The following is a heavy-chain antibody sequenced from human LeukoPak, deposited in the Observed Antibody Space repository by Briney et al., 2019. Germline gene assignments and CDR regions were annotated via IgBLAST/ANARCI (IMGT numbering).Heavy chain of an antibody. Sequence: SVKVSCEASGGTFSSYAISWVRQAPGQGLEWMGGIIPIFGTANYAQKFQGRVTITADESTSTAYMELSSLRSEDTAVYYCARRYCSGGSCYELDYWGQGTLVTVSS. CDR2: IIPIFGTA. J-gene: IGHJ4*02. D-gene: IGHD2-15*01. V-gene: IGHV1-69*13. CDR3: ARRYCSGGSCYELDY. CDR1: GGTFSSYA.